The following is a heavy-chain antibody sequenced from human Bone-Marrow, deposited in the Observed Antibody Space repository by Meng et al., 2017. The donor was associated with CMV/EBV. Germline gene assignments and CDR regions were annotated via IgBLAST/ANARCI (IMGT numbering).Heavy chain of an antibody. CDR3: ARVAAYSSSWYDY. D-gene: IGHD6-13*01. CDR1: GGSISSYY. CDR2: IYHSGST. J-gene: IGHJ4*02. Sequence: SETLSLTCTVSGGSISSYYWSWIRQPPGKGLEWIGEIYHSGSTYYNPSLKSRVTIAVDKSNNQFSLKLTSVTAADTAVYYCARVAAYSSSWYDYWGQGTLVTVSS. V-gene: IGHV4-59*12.